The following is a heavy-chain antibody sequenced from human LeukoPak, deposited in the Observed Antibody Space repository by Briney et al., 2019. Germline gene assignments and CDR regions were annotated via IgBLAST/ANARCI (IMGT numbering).Heavy chain of an antibody. J-gene: IGHJ4*02. Sequence: PGGSLRLSCAASGFTFSDYYMSWIRQAPGKGLEWVSYISSSGSTIYYADSVKGRFTISRDNAKNSLYLQMNSLRAEDTAVYYCAKANLPRFGSRFGGATQNDNWGRGTLVTVSS. V-gene: IGHV3-11*01. CDR2: ISSSGSTI. CDR1: GFTFSDYY. CDR3: AKANLPRFGSRFGGATQNDN. D-gene: IGHD3-10*01.